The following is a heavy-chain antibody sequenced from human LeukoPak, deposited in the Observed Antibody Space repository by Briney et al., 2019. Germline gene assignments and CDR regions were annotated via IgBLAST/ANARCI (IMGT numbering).Heavy chain of an antibody. CDR2: IIPIFGTA. D-gene: IGHD5-24*01. V-gene: IGHV1-69*13. CDR1: GYTFTSYG. CDR3: ARASDGYNWDFDY. J-gene: IGHJ4*02. Sequence: SVKVSCKASGYTFTSYGISWVRQAPGQGLEWMGGIIPIFGTANYAQKFQGRVTITADESTSTAYMELSSLRSEDTAVYYCARASDGYNWDFDYWGQGTLVTVSS.